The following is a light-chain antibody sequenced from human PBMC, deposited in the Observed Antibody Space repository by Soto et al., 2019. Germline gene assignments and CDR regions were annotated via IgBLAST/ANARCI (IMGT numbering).Light chain of an antibody. CDR3: SSYTSSSTVV. CDR2: DVS. V-gene: IGLV2-14*01. Sequence: QSALTQPASVSGSPGQSITISCTGTSSDVGGYNFVSWYQQHPGKAPKVMIYDVSNRPSGVSNRFSGSKSGNTASLTISGLQAEDEADYYFSSYTSSSTVVFGGGTKLTVL. CDR1: SSDVGGYNF. J-gene: IGLJ2*01.